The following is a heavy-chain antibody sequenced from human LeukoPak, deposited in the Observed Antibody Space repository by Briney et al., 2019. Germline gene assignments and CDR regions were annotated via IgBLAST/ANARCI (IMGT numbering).Heavy chain of an antibody. CDR1: GGSFSGYY. CDR2: INHSGST. D-gene: IGHD3-10*01. Sequence: SETLSLTCAVYGGSFSGYYWSWIRQPPGKGLEWIGEINHSGSTNYNPSLKSRVTISVDTSKNQFCLKLSSVTAADTAVYYCARSSGAFDYWGQGTLVTVSS. J-gene: IGHJ4*02. CDR3: ARSSGAFDY. V-gene: IGHV4-34*01.